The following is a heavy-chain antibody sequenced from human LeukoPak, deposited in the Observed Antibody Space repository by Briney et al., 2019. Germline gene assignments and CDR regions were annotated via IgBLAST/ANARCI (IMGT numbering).Heavy chain of an antibody. CDR1: GGSISSSSYY. J-gene: IGHJ4*02. CDR2: IYYSGST. Sequence: SETLSLTCTVSGGSISSSSYYWGWIRQPPGKGLEWIGSIYYSGSTNYNASLKSRVTISVDTSKNQLSLKLSSVTAADTAVYYCASQGSRDGYNHFDYWGQGTLVTVSS. D-gene: IGHD5-24*01. CDR3: ASQGSRDGYNHFDY. V-gene: IGHV4-39*07.